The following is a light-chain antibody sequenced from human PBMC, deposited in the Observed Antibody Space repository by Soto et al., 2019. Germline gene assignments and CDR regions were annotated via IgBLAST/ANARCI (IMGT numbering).Light chain of an antibody. CDR1: QSVSSY. Sequence: EIVLTQSPATLSLSPGERATIACRASQSVSSYLAWYQQKPGQAPRVVIYDASNMATGIPPRFSGSGSGTDFTLTISSLEPEDFAAYYCQQRSSWPRTFGQGTKVEIK. CDR2: DAS. J-gene: IGKJ1*01. CDR3: QQRSSWPRT. V-gene: IGKV3-11*01.